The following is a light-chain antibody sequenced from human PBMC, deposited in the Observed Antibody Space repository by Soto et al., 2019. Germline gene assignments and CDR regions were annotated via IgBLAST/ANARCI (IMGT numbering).Light chain of an antibody. J-gene: IGKJ1*01. CDR2: AAS. CDR3: QQSYSTPWT. Sequence: DIQMTQSPSSLSASVGDRVTITCRASQSINSFLSWYQQKPGKAPKLLIYAASSLQSGVPSRFSGSGSGTDVTLTISSLQPEDFAAYYCQQSYSTPWTFGQGTKVEIK. CDR1: QSINSF. V-gene: IGKV1-39*01.